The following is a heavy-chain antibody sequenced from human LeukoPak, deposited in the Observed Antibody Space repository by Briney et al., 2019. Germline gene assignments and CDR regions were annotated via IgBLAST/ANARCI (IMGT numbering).Heavy chain of an antibody. J-gene: IGHJ4*02. CDR2: VNPNNGNT. V-gene: IGHV1-8*01. CDR3: ARARQYSGTWGFDY. Sequence: ASVKVSCKASGYTFTSNDINWVRLGTGQGLEWMGWVNPNNGNTAYAQKFQGRVTMTRNTSISTAYMELSSLRSEDMAMYYCARARQYSGTWGFDYWGQGTLVTVSS. D-gene: IGHD6-13*01. CDR1: GYTFTSND.